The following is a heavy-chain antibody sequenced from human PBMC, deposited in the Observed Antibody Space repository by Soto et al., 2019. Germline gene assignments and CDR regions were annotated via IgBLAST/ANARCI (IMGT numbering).Heavy chain of an antibody. CDR2: ISGSGGST. J-gene: IGHJ4*02. D-gene: IGHD3-22*01. Sequence: GVSLRLSCAASGFTFSSYAMSWVRQAPGKGLEWVSAISGSGGSTYYADSVKGRFTISRDNSKNTLYLQMNSLRAEDTAVYYCAKDKGYYYDSSGYRDLIDYWGQGTLVTVSS. CDR1: GFTFSSYA. V-gene: IGHV3-23*01. CDR3: AKDKGYYYDSSGYRDLIDY.